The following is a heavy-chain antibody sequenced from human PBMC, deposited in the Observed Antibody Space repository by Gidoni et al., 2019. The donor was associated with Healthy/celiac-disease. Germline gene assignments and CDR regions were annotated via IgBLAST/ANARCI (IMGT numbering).Heavy chain of an antibody. J-gene: IGHJ4*02. CDR1: GGSFSGYY. CDR3: ARAASSGWYELDY. D-gene: IGHD6-19*01. CDR2: INHSGST. V-gene: IGHV4-34*01. Sequence: QVQLQQWGAGLLKPSETLSLTCAVYGGSFSGYYWSWIRQPPGKGLEWSGEINHSGSTNYNPSLKSRVTISVDTSKNQFSLKLSSVTAADTAVYYCARAASSGWYELDYWGQGTLVTVSS.